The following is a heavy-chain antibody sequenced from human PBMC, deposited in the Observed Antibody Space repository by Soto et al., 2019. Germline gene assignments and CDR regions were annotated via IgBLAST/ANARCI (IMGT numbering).Heavy chain of an antibody. CDR1: GGSFSGYY. CDR3: ARGGAITMVRGPLSFDP. J-gene: IGHJ5*02. D-gene: IGHD3-10*01. V-gene: IGHV4-34*01. CDR2: INHSGST. Sequence: SETLSLTCAVYGGSFSGYYWSWIRQPPGKGLEWIGEINHSGSTNYNPSLKSRVTISVDTSKNQFSLKLSSVTAADTAVYYCARGGAITMVRGPLSFDPWGQGTLVTVSS.